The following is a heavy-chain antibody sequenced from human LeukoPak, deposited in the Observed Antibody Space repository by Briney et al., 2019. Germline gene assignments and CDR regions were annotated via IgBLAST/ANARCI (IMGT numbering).Heavy chain of an antibody. D-gene: IGHD2-8*01. V-gene: IGHV3-23*01. Sequence: PGGSLRLSCAASGFTFSSYAMSWVRQAPGKGLEWVSAISGSGGSTYYADSVKGRFTISRGNSKNTLYLQMNSLRAEDTAVYYCAKGKTKLYYYGMDVWGQGTTVTVSS. CDR1: GFTFSSYA. CDR2: ISGSGGST. J-gene: IGHJ6*02. CDR3: AKGKTKLYYYGMDV.